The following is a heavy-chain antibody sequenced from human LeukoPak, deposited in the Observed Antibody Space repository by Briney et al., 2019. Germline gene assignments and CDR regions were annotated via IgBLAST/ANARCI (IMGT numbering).Heavy chain of an antibody. CDR3: ARRVVVVPAAINDAFDI. V-gene: IGHV4-30-4*01. D-gene: IGHD2-2*01. Sequence: SETLSLTCTVSGGSISSGDYYWGWIRQPPGKGLEWIGYIYYSGSTNYNPSLKSRVTISVDTSKNQFSLKLSSVTAADTAVYYCARRVVVVPAAINDAFDIWGQGTMVTVSS. J-gene: IGHJ3*02. CDR1: GGSISSGDYY. CDR2: IYYSGST.